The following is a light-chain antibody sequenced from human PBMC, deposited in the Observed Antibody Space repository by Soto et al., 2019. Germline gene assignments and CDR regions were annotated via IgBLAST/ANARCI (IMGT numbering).Light chain of an antibody. Sequence: QSALSQPASVSGSPGQSITMSCTGTSSDIGNYNHVSWYQQHPGKAPKLVIYDVINRPSGVSIRFSGSKSGNTASLTISGLQADDEADYYCSSYTSSDTLYVFGTGTKVTVL. V-gene: IGLV2-14*01. CDR3: SSYTSSDTLYV. J-gene: IGLJ1*01. CDR1: SSDIGNYNH. CDR2: DVI.